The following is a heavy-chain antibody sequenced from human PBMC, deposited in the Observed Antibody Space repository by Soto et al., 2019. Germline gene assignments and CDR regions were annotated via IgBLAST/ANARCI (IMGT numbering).Heavy chain of an antibody. Sequence: GESLKISCKGSGYSFTSYWIGWVRQMPGKGLEWMGIIYPGDSDTRYSPSFQGQVTISADKSISTAYLQWSSLKASDTAMYYCASLVTSRDRALEYYFDYWGHVTLVTVSS. CDR2: IYPGDSDT. CDR3: ASLVTSRDRALEYYFDY. J-gene: IGHJ4*01. V-gene: IGHV5-51*01. CDR1: GYSFTSYW. D-gene: IGHD2-15*01.